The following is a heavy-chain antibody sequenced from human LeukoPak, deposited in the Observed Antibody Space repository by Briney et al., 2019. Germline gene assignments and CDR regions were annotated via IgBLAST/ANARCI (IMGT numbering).Heavy chain of an antibody. CDR1: GFTFSNAW. Sequence: PGGSLRLSCAASGFTFSNAWMSWVRQAPGKGLEWVGRIKSKTDGGTTDYAAPVKGRFTISRDDSKNTLYLQMNSLKTEDTAVYYCTIDSYCSGGSCYPPYWGQGTLVTVSS. CDR3: TIDSYCSGGSCYPPY. D-gene: IGHD2-15*01. CDR2: IKSKTDGGTT. V-gene: IGHV3-15*01. J-gene: IGHJ4*02.